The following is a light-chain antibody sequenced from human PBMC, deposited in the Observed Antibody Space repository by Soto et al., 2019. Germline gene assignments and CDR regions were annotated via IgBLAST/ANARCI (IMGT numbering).Light chain of an antibody. CDR1: QSISSY. Sequence: DIQMTQSPSSLSASVGDRVTITCRASQSISSYLNWYQQKPGKAPKLLIHAASSLQSGVPSRFSGIRCGTAFTLTISSLQPEDFATYYCQQSYSTPRTFGQGTKVEIK. CDR2: AAS. J-gene: IGKJ1*01. CDR3: QQSYSTPRT. V-gene: IGKV1-39*01.